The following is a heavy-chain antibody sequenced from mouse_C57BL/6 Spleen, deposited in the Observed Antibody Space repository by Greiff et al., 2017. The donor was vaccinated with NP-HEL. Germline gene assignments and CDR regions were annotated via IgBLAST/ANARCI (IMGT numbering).Heavy chain of an antibody. CDR2: IHPNSGST. D-gene: IGHD2-12*01. CDR3: ARGIYSNDGAMDY. CDR1: GYTFTSYW. V-gene: IGHV1-64*01. Sequence: QVQLQQPGAELVKPGASVKLSCKASGYTFTSYWMHWVKQRPGQGLEWIGMIHPNSGSTNYNEKFKSKATLTVDKSSSTAYMQLSSLASEDSSVYYCARGIYSNDGAMDYWGQGTSVTVSS. J-gene: IGHJ4*01.